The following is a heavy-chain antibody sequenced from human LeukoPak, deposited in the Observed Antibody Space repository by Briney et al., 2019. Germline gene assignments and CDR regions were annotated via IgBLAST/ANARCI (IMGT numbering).Heavy chain of an antibody. D-gene: IGHD2-21*02. J-gene: IGHJ6*03. CDR2: IIPIFGTA. Sequence: ASVKVSCKASGGTFSSYAISWVRQAPGQGLEWMGRIIPIFGTANYAQKFQGRVTITTDESTSTAYMELSSLRSEDTAVYYCARDQNPMRHIVVVTAMFPDYYYMDVWGKGTTVTVSS. CDR3: ARDQNPMRHIVVVTAMFPDYYYMDV. CDR1: GGTFSSYA. V-gene: IGHV1-69*05.